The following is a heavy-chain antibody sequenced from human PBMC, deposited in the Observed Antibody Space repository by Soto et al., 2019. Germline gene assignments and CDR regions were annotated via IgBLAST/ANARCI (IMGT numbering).Heavy chain of an antibody. V-gene: IGHV4-31*03. CDR3: ARRIVATIYYFDY. CDR2: IDYSGST. D-gene: IGHD5-12*01. J-gene: IGHJ4*02. Sequence: QVQLQESGPGLVKPSQTLSLTCTVSGGSISSGGYYWSRIRQHTGKGLEWIAYIDYSGSTYYNPSLKSRVTISVDTSKNQFSLKLSSVTAADTAVSYCARRIVATIYYFDYWGQGTLVTVSS. CDR1: GGSISSGGYY.